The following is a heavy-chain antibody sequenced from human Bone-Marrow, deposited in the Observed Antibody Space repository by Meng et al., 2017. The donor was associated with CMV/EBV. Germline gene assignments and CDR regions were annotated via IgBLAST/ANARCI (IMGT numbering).Heavy chain of an antibody. CDR2: INHSGST. V-gene: IGHV4-34*01. CDR1: GGSFSGYY. J-gene: IGHJ6*02. CDR3: ARGLYDFWSGQYGMVV. Sequence: SETLSLTCAVYGGSFSGYYWSWIRQPPGKGLEWIGEINHSGSTNYNPSLKSRVTISVDTSKNQFSLKLSSVTAADTAVYYCARGLYDFWSGQYGMVVWGQGTTVTGSS. D-gene: IGHD3-3*01.